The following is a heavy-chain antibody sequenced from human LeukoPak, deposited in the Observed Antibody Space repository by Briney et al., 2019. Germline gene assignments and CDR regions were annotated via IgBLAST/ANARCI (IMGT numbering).Heavy chain of an antibody. CDR2: IIPIFATA. V-gene: IGHV1-69*13. CDR3: ARAGAYGCSGGSCSHFDY. CDR1: GGTFSSYA. J-gene: IGHJ4*02. Sequence: ASVKVSCKASGGTFSSYAISWVRQAPGQGLEWMGGIIPIFATANYAQKFQGRVTITADESTSTAYMELSSLRSEDTAVYYCARAGAYGCSGGSCSHFDYWGQGTLVTVSS. D-gene: IGHD2-15*01.